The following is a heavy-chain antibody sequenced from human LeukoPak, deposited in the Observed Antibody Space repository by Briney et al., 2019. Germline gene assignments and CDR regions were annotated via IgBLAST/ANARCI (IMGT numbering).Heavy chain of an antibody. CDR2: ISSSSSYI. CDR3: ARDRYYDYVWGSYLPTPFDY. J-gene: IGHJ4*02. Sequence: GGSLRLSCAGSGFTFSSYSMNWVRQAPGKGLEWVSSISSSSSYIYYADSVKGRFTISRDNAKNSLYLQMNSLRAEDTAVYYCARDRYYDYVWGSYLPTPFDYWGQGTLVTVSS. CDR1: GFTFSSYS. V-gene: IGHV3-21*01. D-gene: IGHD3-16*02.